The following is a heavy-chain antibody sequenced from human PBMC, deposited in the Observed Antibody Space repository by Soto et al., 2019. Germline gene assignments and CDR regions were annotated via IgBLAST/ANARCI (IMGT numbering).Heavy chain of an antibody. V-gene: IGHV3-43*01. Sequence: PGGSLRLSCAASGFTFDDYTMHWVRQAPGKGLEWVSLISWDGGSTYYVDSVKGRFTISRDNSKNSLYLQMNSLRTEDTALYYCAKDLGRSSSAYYYYGMDVWGQGTTVTVSS. CDR3: AKDLGRSSSAYYYYGMDV. CDR1: GFTFDDYT. D-gene: IGHD6-6*01. CDR2: ISWDGGST. J-gene: IGHJ6*02.